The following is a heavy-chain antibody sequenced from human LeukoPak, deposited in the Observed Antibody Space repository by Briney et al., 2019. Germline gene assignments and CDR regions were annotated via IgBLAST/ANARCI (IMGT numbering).Heavy chain of an antibody. J-gene: IGHJ4*02. D-gene: IGHD4-11*01. Sequence: PSETLSLTCTVSGGSISSYYWSWIRQPPGKGLEWIGYIYYSGGTNYNPSLKSRVTISVDTSKNQFSLKLSSVTAADTAVYYCAREVYSNYVYYFDYWGQGTLVTVSS. CDR3: AREVYSNYVYYFDY. CDR1: GGSISSYY. V-gene: IGHV4-59*01. CDR2: IYYSGGT.